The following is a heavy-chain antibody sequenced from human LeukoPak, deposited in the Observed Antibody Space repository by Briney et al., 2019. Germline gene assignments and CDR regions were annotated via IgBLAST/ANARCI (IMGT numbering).Heavy chain of an antibody. CDR2: IYSGGTT. CDR3: ARDRGGYEPIDT. J-gene: IGHJ5*02. D-gene: IGHD5-12*01. CDR1: GFTVSSNY. V-gene: IGHV3-53*01. Sequence: GGSLRLSCADSGFTVSSNYMSRVRQAPGKGLEWVSVIYSGGTTYYADSVKGRFTISRDNSKDTLYLQMDSLRADDTALYYCARDRGGYEPIDTWGQGTLVTVSS.